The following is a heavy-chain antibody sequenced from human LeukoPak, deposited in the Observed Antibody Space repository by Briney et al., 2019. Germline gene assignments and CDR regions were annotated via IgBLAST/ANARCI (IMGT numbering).Heavy chain of an antibody. V-gene: IGHV3-30-3*01. D-gene: IGHD7-27*01. Sequence: GGSLRLSCAASGFTFSSYAMHWVRQAPGKGLEWVAVISYDGSNKYYADSVKGRFTISRDNSKNTLYLQMNSLRAEDTAVYYCARGSLGTSPWYYFDYWGQGTLGTVSS. CDR2: ISYDGSNK. CDR1: GFTFSSYA. CDR3: ARGSLGTSPWYYFDY. J-gene: IGHJ4*02.